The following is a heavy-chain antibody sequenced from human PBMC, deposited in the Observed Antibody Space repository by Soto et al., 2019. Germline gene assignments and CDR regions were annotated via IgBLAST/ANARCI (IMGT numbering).Heavy chain of an antibody. CDR2: IHSDGSST. D-gene: IGHD6-6*01. Sequence: EVQLVESGGGLVQPGGSLRLSCAASGFTFSSYWMHWVRQAPGKGLVWVSRIHSDGSSTSYADSVKGRFTISRDNAKNTLYLQMNSLRAEDTAVYYCARVGIASRPDYLTLYYFDYWGQGPLVTVSS. J-gene: IGHJ4*02. V-gene: IGHV3-74*01. CDR3: ARVGIASRPDYLTLYYFDY. CDR1: GFTFSSYW.